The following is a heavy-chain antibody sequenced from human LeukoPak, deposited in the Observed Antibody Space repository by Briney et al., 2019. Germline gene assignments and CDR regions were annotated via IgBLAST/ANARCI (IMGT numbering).Heavy chain of an antibody. Sequence: SETLSLTCTVSGGSISNYWSWIRQPPGKGLEWIGYIYYTGTTDYNPSLKSRVTISVDTSKNQFSLKLSSVTAADTAVYYCARGGWRLDYWGQGTLVTVSS. CDR2: IYYTGTT. V-gene: IGHV4-59*01. J-gene: IGHJ4*02. D-gene: IGHD2-15*01. CDR3: ARGGWRLDY. CDR1: GGSISNY.